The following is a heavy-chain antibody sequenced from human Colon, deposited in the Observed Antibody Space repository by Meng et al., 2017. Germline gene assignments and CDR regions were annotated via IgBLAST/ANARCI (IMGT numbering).Heavy chain of an antibody. CDR2: TYYRSKWYN. V-gene: IGHV6-1*01. Sequence: TLSLTCVVCADSFASNRVAWNWTRQSPSRGLEWLGRTYYRSKWYNEYAVSVRSRITINPATSKNQFSLQLNSVTPEDTAVYYCGRCAHEARWFDPWGPGTQVTVSS. J-gene: IGHJ5*02. CDR1: ADSFASNRVA. CDR3: GRCAHEARWFDP.